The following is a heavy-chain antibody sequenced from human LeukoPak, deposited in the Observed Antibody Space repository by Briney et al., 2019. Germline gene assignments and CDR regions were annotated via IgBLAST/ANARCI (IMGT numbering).Heavy chain of an antibody. D-gene: IGHD2-2*01. V-gene: IGHV1-18*04. J-gene: IGHJ6*04. Sequence: ASVKVSCKASGYTVTSYVVMWGRQAPGQRRKWMGGISTYNVNTNYAQKLQRRVTMTTDTSTSTAYMELRSLRSDDQAVYYCARDGDIVVVAAARIDSSYGMDVWGTGTTVTVSS. CDR2: ISTYNVNT. CDR3: ARDGDIVVVAAARIDSSYGMDV. CDR1: GYTVTSYV.